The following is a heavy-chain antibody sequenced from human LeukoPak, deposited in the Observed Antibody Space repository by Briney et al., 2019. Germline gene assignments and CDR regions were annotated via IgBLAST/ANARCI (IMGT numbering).Heavy chain of an antibody. V-gene: IGHV4-59*01. CDR3: ARDNGRDNFWSGYYGY. D-gene: IGHD3-3*01. CDR2: IYDSGST. J-gene: IGHJ4*02. CDR1: GGSISSYY. Sequence: SETLSLIRTVSGGSISSYYWNWIRQPPGKGLEWIGYIYDSGSTKYNPSLKSRVTISVDTSKNQFSLKLSSVTAADTAVYYCARDNGRDNFWSGYYGYWGQGTLVTVSS.